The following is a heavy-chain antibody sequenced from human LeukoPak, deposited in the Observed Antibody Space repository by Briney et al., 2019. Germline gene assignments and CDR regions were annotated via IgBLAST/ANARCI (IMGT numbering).Heavy chain of an antibody. Sequence: GGSLRLSCAASGLTFSSYSMNWVRQAPGKGLEWVSSISSSSSYIYYADSVKGRFTISRDNAKNSLYLQVNSLRAEDTAVYYCAREQYYDSSGYYINYYYMDVWGKGTTVTVSS. D-gene: IGHD3-22*01. CDR1: GLTFSSYS. V-gene: IGHV3-21*01. J-gene: IGHJ6*03. CDR3: AREQYYDSSGYYINYYYMDV. CDR2: ISSSSSYI.